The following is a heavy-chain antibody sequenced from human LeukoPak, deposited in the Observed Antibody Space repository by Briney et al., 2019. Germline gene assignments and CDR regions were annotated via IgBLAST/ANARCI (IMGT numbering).Heavy chain of an antibody. CDR1: GFTFSSYA. V-gene: IGHV3-30-3*01. CDR3: ARALDDYVPGGLDY. Sequence: GRSLRLSCAASGFTFSSYAMHWVRQAPGKGLEWVAVISYDGSNKYYADSVKGRFTISRDNSKNTLYLQMNSLRAEDTAVYYCARALDDYVPGGLDYWGQGTLVTVSS. J-gene: IGHJ4*02. D-gene: IGHD4-17*01. CDR2: ISYDGSNK.